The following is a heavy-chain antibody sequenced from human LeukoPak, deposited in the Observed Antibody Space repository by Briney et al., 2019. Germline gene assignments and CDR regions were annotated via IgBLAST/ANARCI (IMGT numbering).Heavy chain of an antibody. CDR1: GFTFSNAW. V-gene: IGHV3-15*07. J-gene: IGHJ4*02. CDR3: TRDKLELRQFDY. CDR2: IRSNSDGGTI. D-gene: IGHD1-26*01. Sequence: GGSLRLSCATSGFTFSNAWMNWVRQAPGKGLEWVGRIRSNSDGGTIDYAAPVKGRFTLSRDDSKTTLYLQMNSLQTEDTAVYYCTRDKLELRQFDYWGQGTLVTVSS.